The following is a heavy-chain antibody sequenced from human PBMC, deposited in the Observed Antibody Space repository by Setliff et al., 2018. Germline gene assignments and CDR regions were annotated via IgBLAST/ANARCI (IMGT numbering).Heavy chain of an antibody. D-gene: IGHD4-4*01. CDR1: GFTFNNYA. V-gene: IGHV3-23*01. J-gene: IGHJ4*02. CDR2: ISGTDSNT. Sequence: PGGSLRLSCAASGFTFNNYAMNWVRQAPGKGLEWVSTISGTDSNTDYADSVKGRFTISRDNSINTVFLQMNGLGVEDTAVYYCARRQYWGQGTLVTVSS. CDR3: ARRQY.